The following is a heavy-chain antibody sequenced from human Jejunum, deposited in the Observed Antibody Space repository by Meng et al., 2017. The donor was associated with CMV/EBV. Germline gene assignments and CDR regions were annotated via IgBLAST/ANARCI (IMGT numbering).Heavy chain of an antibody. CDR2: ISDSGRTT. Sequence: AASGFTFSKYAMSWVRQAPGKGLECVSAISDSGRTTDYADSVKGRFTISRDNSKNTLYLLMNSLRAEGTAVYYCAKNFYGSGSYYWGQGTRVTVSS. CDR3: AKNFYGSGSYY. V-gene: IGHV3-23*01. D-gene: IGHD3-10*01. J-gene: IGHJ4*02. CDR1: GFTFSKYA.